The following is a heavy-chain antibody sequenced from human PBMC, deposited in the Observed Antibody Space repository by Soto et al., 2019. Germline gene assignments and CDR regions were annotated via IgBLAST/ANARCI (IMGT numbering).Heavy chain of an antibody. CDR1: GGLFSSFV. V-gene: IGHV1-69*01. CDR3: ARGGSPYVWFNEF. D-gene: IGHD3-16*01. Sequence: QEQLVQSGPEVKKPGSSVKVSCKDSGGLFSSFVISWVRQAPGQGLEWLGGIIPVFGTTNYAEKFQDSVTITADESTNTAYMELSSLRSGDTAMYYCARGGSPYVWFNEFWGQGTLVTVSS. J-gene: IGHJ4*02. CDR2: IIPVFGTT.